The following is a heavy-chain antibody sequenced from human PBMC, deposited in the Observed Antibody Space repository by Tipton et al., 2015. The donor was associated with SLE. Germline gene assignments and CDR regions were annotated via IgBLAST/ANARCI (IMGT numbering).Heavy chain of an antibody. Sequence: SLRLSCAASGFTFDDYAMHWVRQVPGKGLEWVSVVYSGGITYYADSVKGRFAISRDNSKNTLYLQMNSLKTEDTAVYYCTRSGIAAAVFDYWGQGTLVTVSS. CDR3: TRSGIAAAVFDY. D-gene: IGHD6-13*01. V-gene: IGHV3-53*01. CDR1: GFTFDDYA. J-gene: IGHJ4*02. CDR2: VYSGGIT.